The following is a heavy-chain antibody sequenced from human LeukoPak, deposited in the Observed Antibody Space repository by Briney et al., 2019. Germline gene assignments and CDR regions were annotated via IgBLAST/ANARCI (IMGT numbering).Heavy chain of an antibody. Sequence: SETLSLTCTVSGDSISSSNYFWGWIRQPPGKGLEWIGEISYSGNAYYNPSLKSRVTISMDTSKNQFSLNLNSVTASDTTVYYCARRSPLVAVTTAHYYDYWGPGTLVTVSS. J-gene: IGHJ4*02. CDR2: ISYSGNA. D-gene: IGHD2-21*02. CDR3: ARRSPLVAVTTAHYYDY. V-gene: IGHV4-39*01. CDR1: GDSISSSNYF.